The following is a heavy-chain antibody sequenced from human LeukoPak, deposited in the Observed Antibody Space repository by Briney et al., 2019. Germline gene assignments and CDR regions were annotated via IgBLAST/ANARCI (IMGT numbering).Heavy chain of an antibody. CDR1: GDSVSSDSAT. CDR2: TYYRSKWYN. Sequence: SQTLSLTCATSGDSVSSDSATWDWIRQSPSRGLEWLGRTYYRSKWYNDYAVSVKSRITINPDTSKNQFSLQLNSVTPEDTAVYYCAKDLYYDSVHYFDYWGQGTLVTVSS. J-gene: IGHJ4*02. CDR3: AKDLYYDSVHYFDY. V-gene: IGHV6-1*01. D-gene: IGHD3-22*01.